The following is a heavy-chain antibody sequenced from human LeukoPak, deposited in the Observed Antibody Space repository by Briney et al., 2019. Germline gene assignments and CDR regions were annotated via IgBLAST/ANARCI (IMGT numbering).Heavy chain of an antibody. CDR1: GYSISSGYY. D-gene: IGHD3-22*01. CDR3: ARAGSLIVVVVPFDY. CDR2: IYHSGST. J-gene: IGHJ4*02. Sequence: SETLSLTCAVSGYSISSGYYWGWIRQPPGKGLEWIGSIYHSGSTYYNPSLKSRVTISVDTSKNQFSLKLSSVTAADTAVYYCARAGSLIVVVVPFDYWGQGTLVTVSS. V-gene: IGHV4-38-2*01.